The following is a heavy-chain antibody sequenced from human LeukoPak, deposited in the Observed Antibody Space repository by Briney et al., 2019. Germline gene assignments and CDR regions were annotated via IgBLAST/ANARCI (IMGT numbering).Heavy chain of an antibody. J-gene: IGHJ3*02. Sequence: GASVKVSCKASGYTFTSYYMHWVRQAPGQGLEWMGIINPSGGSTSYAQKFQGRVTMTRDTSTSTVYMELSSLRSEDTAVYYCARGKVDSGYDLGGCCAFDIWGQGTMVTVSS. CDR1: GYTFTSYY. CDR3: ARGKVDSGYDLGGCCAFDI. CDR2: INPSGGST. V-gene: IGHV1-46*01. D-gene: IGHD5-12*01.